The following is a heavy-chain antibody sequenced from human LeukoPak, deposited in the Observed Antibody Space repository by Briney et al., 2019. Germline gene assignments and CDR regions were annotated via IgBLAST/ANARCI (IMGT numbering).Heavy chain of an antibody. CDR3: ARQSSGGTNWFDP. Sequence: SSETLSLTCIVSGGSISSYYWSWIRQPPGKGLEWIGYIYYSGSTNYNPSLKSRVTISVDTSKNQFSLKLSSVTAADTAVYYCARQSSGGTNWFDPWGQGTLVTVSS. V-gene: IGHV4-59*01. J-gene: IGHJ5*02. D-gene: IGHD3-10*01. CDR1: GGSISSYY. CDR2: IYYSGST.